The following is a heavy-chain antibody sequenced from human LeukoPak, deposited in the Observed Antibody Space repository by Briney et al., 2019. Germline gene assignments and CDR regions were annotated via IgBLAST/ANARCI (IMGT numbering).Heavy chain of an antibody. CDR1: GFSFSSYD. J-gene: IGHJ4*02. CDR3: ARGGAARPDF. D-gene: IGHD6-6*01. V-gene: IGHV3-21*01. CDR2: ISTSTSHM. Sequence: GGSLRLSCAVSGFSFSSYDMNWVRQAPGKGLEWVSSISTSTSHMYYADSVKGRFTISRDNAKNSLYLQMNSLRAEDTAVYYCARGGAARPDFWGQGTLVTVSS.